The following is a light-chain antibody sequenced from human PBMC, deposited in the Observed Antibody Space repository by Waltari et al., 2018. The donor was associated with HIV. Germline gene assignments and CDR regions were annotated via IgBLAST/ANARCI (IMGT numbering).Light chain of an antibody. Sequence: DIVMTQSPLSLPVTPGEPASIACRSSQSLLHSNGYNYLDWYLQKPGQSPQLLHYLGSTRAAVVPDRFSGRGSGTDFTLKISRVEAEDVGVYYCMQALQTPTFGQGTKVEIK. V-gene: IGKV2-28*01. CDR2: LGS. CDR3: MQALQTPT. J-gene: IGKJ1*01. CDR1: QSLLHSNGYNY.